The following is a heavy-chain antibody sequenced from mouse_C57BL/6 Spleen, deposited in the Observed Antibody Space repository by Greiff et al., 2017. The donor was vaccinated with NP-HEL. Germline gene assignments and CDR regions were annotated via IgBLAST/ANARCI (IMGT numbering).Heavy chain of an antibody. CDR3: AAFITTVVRYAMDY. CDR2: IWGDGST. D-gene: IGHD1-1*01. CDR1: GFSLTSYG. Sequence: VQRVESGPGLVAPSQSLSITCTVSGFSLTSYGVSWVRQPPGKGLEWLGVIWGDGSTNYHSALISRLSISKDNSKSQVFLKLNSLQTDDTATYYCAAFITTVVRYAMDYWGQGTSVTVSS. V-gene: IGHV2-3*01. J-gene: IGHJ4*01.